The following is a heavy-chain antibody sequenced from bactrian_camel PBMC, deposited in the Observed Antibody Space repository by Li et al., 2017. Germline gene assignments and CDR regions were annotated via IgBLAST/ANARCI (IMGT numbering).Heavy chain of an antibody. V-gene: IGHV3-2*01. Sequence: HVQLVESGGGLVQPGGSLRLSCAASGFTFSNYHIIWVRQPPGKGLEWVSSINNDAKYTFSTDSVKGRFTISKDNAKNTLYLQMNSLKPEDTAVYYCAADPYPRYCTGGYCYTDFRDWGQGTQVTVS. J-gene: IGHJ4*01. D-gene: IGHD2*01. CDR1: GFTFSNYH. CDR3: AADPYPRYCTGGYCYTDFRD. CDR2: INNDAKYT.